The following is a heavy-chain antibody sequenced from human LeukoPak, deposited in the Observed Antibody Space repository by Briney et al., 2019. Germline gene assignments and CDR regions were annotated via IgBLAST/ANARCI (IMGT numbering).Heavy chain of an antibody. CDR1: GGSISSSSYY. J-gene: IGHJ4*02. V-gene: IGHV4-39*01. CDR2: IYYSGST. D-gene: IGHD5-24*01. CDR3: ARREMALRATDY. Sequence: SETLSLTCTVSGGSISSSSYYWGWIRQPPGKGLEWIGSIYYSGSTYYNPSLKSRVTISVDTSKNQFSLKLSSVTAADTAVYYCARREMALRATDYWGQGTPVTVSS.